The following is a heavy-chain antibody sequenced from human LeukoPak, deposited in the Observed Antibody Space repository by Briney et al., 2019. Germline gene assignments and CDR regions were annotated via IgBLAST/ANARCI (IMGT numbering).Heavy chain of an antibody. CDR3: AREYSSSSGRSFDY. V-gene: IGHV3-48*01. CDR2: ISSSTTNM. J-gene: IGHJ4*02. Sequence: GGSLRLSCAASGFTFSTYSMDWVRQAPGKGLEWVSYISSSTTNMYYADSVKGRFTISRDNAKNSLYLQMNSLRAEDTAVYYCAREYSSSSGRSFDYWGQGTLVTVSS. D-gene: IGHD6-6*01. CDR1: GFTFSTYS.